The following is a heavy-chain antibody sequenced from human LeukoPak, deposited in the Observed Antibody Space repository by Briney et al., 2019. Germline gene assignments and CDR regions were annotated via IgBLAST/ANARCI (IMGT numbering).Heavy chain of an antibody. V-gene: IGHV1-69*13. CDR3: ARGTVLGYYMDV. Sequence: SVKVSCKASGGTFSSYAISWVRQAPGQGLEWMGGIIPIFGTANYAQKFQGRVTITADESTSTAYMELSSLRSGDTAVYYCARGTVLGYYMDVWGKGTTVTVSS. CDR1: GGTFSSYA. CDR2: IIPIFGTA. J-gene: IGHJ6*03.